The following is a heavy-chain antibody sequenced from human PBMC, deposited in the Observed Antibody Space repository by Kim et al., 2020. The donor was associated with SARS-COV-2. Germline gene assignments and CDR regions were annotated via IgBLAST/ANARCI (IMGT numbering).Heavy chain of an antibody. Sequence: SETLSLTCTVSGGSISSSSYYWGWIRQPPGKGLEWIGSIYYSGSTYYNPSLKSRVTISVDTSKNQFSLKLSSVTAADTAVYYCAQDTLFNAFDIWGQGTMVTVSS. V-gene: IGHV4-39*01. J-gene: IGHJ3*02. D-gene: IGHD3-10*02. CDR3: AQDTLFNAFDI. CDR2: IYYSGST. CDR1: GGSISSSSYY.